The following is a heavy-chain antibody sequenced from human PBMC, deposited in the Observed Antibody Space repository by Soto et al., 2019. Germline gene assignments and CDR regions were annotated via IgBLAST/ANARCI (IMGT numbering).Heavy chain of an antibody. V-gene: IGHV4-59*01. CDR1: GDSISSFY. CDR3: ARLRRMTAITVSYYFDY. Sequence: QVQLQESGPGLVKPSETLSLTCTVSGDSISSFYWSWVPQPPGKGLEWIGYIYYSGSTSYNPSLESRVTISVDTSENQFSLKLSSVTAADTAVYYCARLRRMTAITVSYYFDYWGQGTLVTVSS. D-gene: IGHD4-4*01. J-gene: IGHJ4*02. CDR2: IYYSGST.